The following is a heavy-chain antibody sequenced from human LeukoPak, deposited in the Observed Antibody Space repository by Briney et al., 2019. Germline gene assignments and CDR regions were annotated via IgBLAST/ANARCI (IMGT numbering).Heavy chain of an antibody. CDR3: VRDGVLRFLEWLFGSFDY. Sequence: SETLTLTCTVSGYSISSGYYWGWIRQPPGKGLEWIGSSYHSGSTYYNPSLKSRVTISVDTSKNQFSLKLSSVTAADTAVYYCVRDGVLRFLEWLFGSFDYWGQGTLVTVSS. D-gene: IGHD3-3*01. V-gene: IGHV4-38-2*02. J-gene: IGHJ4*02. CDR2: SYHSGST. CDR1: GYSISSGYY.